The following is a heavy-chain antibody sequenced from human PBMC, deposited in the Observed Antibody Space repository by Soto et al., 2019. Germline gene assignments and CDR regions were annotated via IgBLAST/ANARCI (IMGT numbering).Heavy chain of an antibody. CDR3: ARLGLYSCGSGSCYPGYF. CDR1: GGSIGSYY. CDR2: IYHSETT. Sequence: SETLSLTCSVSGGSIGSYYWSWIRQPPGKGLEWIGFIYHSETTNYNPSLKSRVTISVDTPKNLFSLKLSSVTAADTAMYYCARLGLYSCGSGSCYPGYF. J-gene: IGHJ4*01. D-gene: IGHD3-10*01. V-gene: IGHV4-59*08.